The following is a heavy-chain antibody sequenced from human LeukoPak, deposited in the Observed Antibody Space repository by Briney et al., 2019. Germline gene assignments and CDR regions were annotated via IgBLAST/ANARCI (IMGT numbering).Heavy chain of an antibody. CDR1: GGSISSYY. Sequence: SETLSLTCTVSGGSISSYYWSWIRQPAGKGLEWIGRIYTSGSTNYNPSLKSRVTMSVDTSKDQFSLKLSSVTAADTAVYYCARQSPWPYLYSGSYYYYYYYMDVWGKGTTVTVSS. CDR2: IYTSGST. V-gene: IGHV4-4*07. D-gene: IGHD1-26*01. J-gene: IGHJ6*03. CDR3: ARQSPWPYLYSGSYYYYYYYMDV.